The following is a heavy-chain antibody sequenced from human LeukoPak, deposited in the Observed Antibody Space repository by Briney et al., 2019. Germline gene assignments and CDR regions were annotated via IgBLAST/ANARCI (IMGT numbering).Heavy chain of an antibody. Sequence: GASVKVSCKASGYTFTTYGIGWVRQAPGQGLEWMGWISPYNGNTNYAQEFQDRVTMTTDTSTNTAYMELRSLRSDDTAIYYCARVGVVIPGGYYYYNKDVWGKGTTVTVSS. J-gene: IGHJ6*03. V-gene: IGHV1-18*01. CDR3: ARVGVVIPGGYYYYNKDV. CDR2: ISPYNGNT. D-gene: IGHD2-2*01. CDR1: GYTFTTYG.